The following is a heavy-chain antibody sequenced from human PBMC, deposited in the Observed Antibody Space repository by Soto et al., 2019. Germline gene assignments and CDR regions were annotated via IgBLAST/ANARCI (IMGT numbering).Heavy chain of an antibody. CDR3: ARDTHHRHWPYYYGMDV. Sequence: GGSLRLSCAASGFTFSSYAMHWVRQAPGKGLEWVAVISYDGSNKYYADSVKGRFTISRDNSKNTLYLQMNSLRAEDTAVYYCARDTHHRHWPYYYGMDVWGQGTTVTDSS. CDR2: ISYDGSNK. J-gene: IGHJ6*02. V-gene: IGHV3-30-3*01. D-gene: IGHD1-1*01. CDR1: GFTFSSYA.